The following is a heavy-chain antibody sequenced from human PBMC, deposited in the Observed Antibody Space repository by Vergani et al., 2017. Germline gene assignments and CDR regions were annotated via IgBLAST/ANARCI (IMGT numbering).Heavy chain of an antibody. CDR2: ISSGGGDI. V-gene: IGHV3-23*01. CDR3: TTAGGLYYLHGEYFQY. J-gene: IGHJ1*01. Sequence: EVQLLESGGGLVQPGGSRRLPCAGAGFTFDTYTMAYVRPAPGKGVEGVATISSGGGDIFYADSVKGRFTISRDNSKNTLFLQMNSLKDEDTAVYYCTTAGGLYYLHGEYFQYWGRGTLVSVSS. D-gene: IGHD3-10*01. CDR1: GFTFDTYT.